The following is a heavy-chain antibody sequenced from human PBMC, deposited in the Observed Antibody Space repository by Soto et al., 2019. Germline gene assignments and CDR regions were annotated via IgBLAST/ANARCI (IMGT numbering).Heavy chain of an antibody. V-gene: IGHV3-23*01. CDR3: AKALDSSGYYSHIYYFYYGLDV. Sequence: EVQLLESGGGLVQPGGSLRLSCAASGFTFNSHAMNWVRQAPGKGLEWVSAISGSGGSTSYADSVKGRFTISRDNSKNTLYLQMNSRRAEDTAVYYCAKALDSSGYYSHIYYFYYGLDVWGQGTTVTVSS. J-gene: IGHJ6*02. D-gene: IGHD3-22*01. CDR1: GFTFNSHA. CDR2: ISGSGGST.